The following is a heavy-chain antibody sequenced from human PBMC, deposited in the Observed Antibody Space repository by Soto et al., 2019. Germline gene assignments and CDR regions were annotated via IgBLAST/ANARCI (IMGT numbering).Heavy chain of an antibody. V-gene: IGHV3-23*01. CDR3: AKGLWFGKYYFDY. Sequence: GGSLRLSCAASGFTFSSYSMSWVRQAPGKGLEWVSAISGSGGSTYYADSVKGRFTISRDNSKNTLYLQMNSLRAEDTAVYYCAKGLWFGKYYFDYWGQGTLVTVSS. CDR1: GFTFSSYS. J-gene: IGHJ4*02. D-gene: IGHD3-10*01. CDR2: ISGSGGST.